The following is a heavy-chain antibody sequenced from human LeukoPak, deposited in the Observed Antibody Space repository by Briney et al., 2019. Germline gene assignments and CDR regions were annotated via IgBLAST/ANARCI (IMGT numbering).Heavy chain of an antibody. D-gene: IGHD2-21*02. CDR1: GFTFSSYA. Sequence: GGSLRLSCAASGFTFSSYAMHWVRQAPGRGLEWVAVMSYDGSNTYYADSVRGRFTISRDSSKNTVYLQMNSLRAEDTALYYCAKDRNIVVVTATYYFDYWAREPWSPSPQ. CDR3: AKDRNIVVVTATYYFDY. J-gene: IGHJ4*02. V-gene: IGHV3-30*18. CDR2: MSYDGSNT.